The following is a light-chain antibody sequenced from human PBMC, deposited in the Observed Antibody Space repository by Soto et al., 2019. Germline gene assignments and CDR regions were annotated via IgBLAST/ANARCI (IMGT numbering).Light chain of an antibody. J-gene: IGLJ1*01. CDR2: DVS. Sequence: QSALTQPASVSGSPGQPITISCTGTSSDVGGYIYVSWYQQHPDKAPKLLIYDVSNRPSGVSNRFSGSKSGNTASLTISGLQPEDEADYYCSSYTSSSTLHLFGTGTKLTVL. V-gene: IGLV2-14*03. CDR1: SSDVGGYIY. CDR3: SSYTSSSTLHL.